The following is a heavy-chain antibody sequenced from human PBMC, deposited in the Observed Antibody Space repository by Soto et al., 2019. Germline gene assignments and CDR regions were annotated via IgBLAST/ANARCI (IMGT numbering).Heavy chain of an antibody. D-gene: IGHD3-16*01. CDR1: GFTFSSYA. V-gene: IGHV3-23*01. Sequence: GGSLRLPCAASGFTFSSYAMSWVRQAPGKGLEWVSAISGSGGSTYYADSVKGRFTISRDNSKNTLYLQMNSLRAEDTAVYYCAKASAAGWTFSFDYWGQGTLVTVSS. CDR3: AKASAAGWTFSFDY. J-gene: IGHJ4*02. CDR2: ISGSGGST.